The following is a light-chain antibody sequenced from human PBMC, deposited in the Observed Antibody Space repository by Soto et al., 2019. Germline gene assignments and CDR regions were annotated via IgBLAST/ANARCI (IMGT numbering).Light chain of an antibody. J-gene: IGKJ1*01. CDR3: QHYNSAPWT. CDR1: QTISSW. CDR2: KAS. Sequence: PSTLSGSVGDRVTITCRASQTISSWLAWYQQKPGKAPKLLIYKASTLKSGVPSRFSGSGSGTEFTLTISSLQPDDFATYYCQHYNSAPWTFGQGTKVDIK. V-gene: IGKV1-5*03.